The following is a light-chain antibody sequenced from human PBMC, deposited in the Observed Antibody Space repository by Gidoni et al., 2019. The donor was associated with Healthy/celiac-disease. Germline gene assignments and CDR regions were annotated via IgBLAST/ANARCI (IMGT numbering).Light chain of an antibody. CDR2: RNN. CDR1: SSNSGSNT. V-gene: IGLV1-44*01. CDR3: AAWDDSLNGWV. Sequence: QSVLTQPPSASGTPGQRGTISFSGSSSNSGSNTVNWYQQLPGTAPKLLISRNNQRPSGVPARFSGSKSGTSASLAISGLPSEDDADYYCAAWDDSLNGWVFGGGTKLTVL. J-gene: IGLJ3*02.